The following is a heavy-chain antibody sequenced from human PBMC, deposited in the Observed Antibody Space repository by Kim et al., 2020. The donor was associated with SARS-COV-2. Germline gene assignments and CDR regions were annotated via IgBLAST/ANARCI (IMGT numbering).Heavy chain of an antibody. J-gene: IGHJ4*02. Sequence: SQTLSLTCAISGDSVSSNSVVWSWIRQSPSRGLEWLGRTYYRSKWSSDYAVSVKSRITINPDTSKNQFSLQLTSVTPEDTAFYYCVRYSGWYYFDYWGQG. CDR3: VRYSGWYYFDY. V-gene: IGHV6-1*01. D-gene: IGHD6-19*01. CDR2: TYYRSKWSS. CDR1: GDSVSSNSVV.